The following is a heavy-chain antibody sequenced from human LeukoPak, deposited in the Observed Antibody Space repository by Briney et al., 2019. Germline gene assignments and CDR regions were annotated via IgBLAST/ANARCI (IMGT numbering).Heavy chain of an antibody. CDR3: ARDPRSGSWFDP. J-gene: IGHJ5*01. Sequence: ASVKVSCKASGYTFTSYDINWVRQAPGQGLEWMGWISAYNGNTNYAQKLQGRVTITTDTSTSTAYMELRSLRSDDTAVYYCARDPRSGSWFDPWGQGTTVTVSS. V-gene: IGHV1-18*01. CDR1: GYTFTSYD. CDR2: ISAYNGNT.